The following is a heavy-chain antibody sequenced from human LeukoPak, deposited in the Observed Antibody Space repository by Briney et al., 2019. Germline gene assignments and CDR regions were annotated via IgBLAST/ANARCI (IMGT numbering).Heavy chain of an antibody. Sequence: GGSLRLSCVASGFTFSNAWMSWVRQAPGKGLEWVGRITRKTDGGRTDYAAPLKGRFTISRDDSKNTLYLQMTSLKSEDTAVYYCTTDPPPWMYYFAYWGQGTLVTVSS. CDR3: TTDPPPWMYYFAY. J-gene: IGHJ4*02. CDR1: GFTFSNAW. CDR2: ITRKTDGGRT. D-gene: IGHD1-1*01. V-gene: IGHV3-15*01.